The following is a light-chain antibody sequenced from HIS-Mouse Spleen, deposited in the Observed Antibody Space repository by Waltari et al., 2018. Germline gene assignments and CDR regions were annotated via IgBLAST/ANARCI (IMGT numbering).Light chain of an antibody. Sequence: DIQLTQSPSFLSASVGDRVTITFRASQSISSWLAWYQQKPGKAPKLLIYKASSLESGVPSRFSGSGSGTEFTLTISSLQPDDFATYYCQQYNSYSLTFGGGTKVEIK. CDR3: QQYNSYSLT. J-gene: IGKJ4*01. CDR2: KAS. V-gene: IGKV1-5*03. CDR1: QSISSW.